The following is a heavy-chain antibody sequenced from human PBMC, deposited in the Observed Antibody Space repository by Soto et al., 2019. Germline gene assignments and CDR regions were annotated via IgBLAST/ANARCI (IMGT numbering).Heavy chain of an antibody. CDR3: AKRPGVAGANRWYYFDY. J-gene: IGHJ4*02. CDR2: ISGSGGST. D-gene: IGHD1-26*01. Sequence: GGSLRLSCAASGFTFSSYAMSWVRQAPGKGLEWVSAISGSGGSTYYADSVKGRFTISRDNSKNTLYLQMNSLRAEDTAVYYCAKRPGVAGANRWYYFDYWGQGTLVTVSS. V-gene: IGHV3-23*01. CDR1: GFTFSSYA.